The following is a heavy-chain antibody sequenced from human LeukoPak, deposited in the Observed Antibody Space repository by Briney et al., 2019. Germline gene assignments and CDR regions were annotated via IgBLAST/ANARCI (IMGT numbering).Heavy chain of an antibody. CDR1: GYTFTGYY. D-gene: IGHD6-19*01. CDR2: INPNSGGT. Sequence: ASVEVSCKASGYTFTGYYMHWVRQAPGQGLEWMGWINPNSGGTNYAQKFQGRVTMTRDTSISTAYMELSRLRSDDTAVYYCAREGPQDSSGWYDYWGQGTLVTVSS. CDR3: AREGPQDSSGWYDY. V-gene: IGHV1-2*02. J-gene: IGHJ4*02.